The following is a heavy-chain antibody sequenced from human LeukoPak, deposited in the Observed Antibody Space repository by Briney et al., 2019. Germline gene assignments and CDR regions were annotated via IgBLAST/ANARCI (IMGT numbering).Heavy chain of an antibody. D-gene: IGHD2-2*01. CDR3: ARAPVYCSSTSCYHNWFDP. CDR1: GGSISSYY. V-gene: IGHV4-4*07. J-gene: IGHJ5*02. Sequence: SETLSLTCTVSGGSISSYYWSWIRQPAGKGLEWIGRIYTSGSTNYNPSLKSRVTMSVDTSKNQCSLKLSSVTAADAAVYYCARAPVYCSSTSCYHNWFDPWGQGTLVTVSS. CDR2: IYTSGST.